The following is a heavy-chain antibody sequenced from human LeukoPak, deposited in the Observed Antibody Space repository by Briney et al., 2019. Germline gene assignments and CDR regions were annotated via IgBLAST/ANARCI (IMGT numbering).Heavy chain of an antibody. D-gene: IGHD3-3*01. J-gene: IGHJ3*02. CDR3: ASLLRPGITYDAFDI. CDR2: IIPIFGTA. CDR1: GGTFSSYA. V-gene: IGHV1-69*13. Sequence: SVKVSCKASGGTFSSYAISWVRQAPGQGLEWMGGIIPIFGTANYTQKFQGRVTITADESTSTAYMELSSLRSEDTAVYYCASLLRPGITYDAFDIWGQGTMVTVSS.